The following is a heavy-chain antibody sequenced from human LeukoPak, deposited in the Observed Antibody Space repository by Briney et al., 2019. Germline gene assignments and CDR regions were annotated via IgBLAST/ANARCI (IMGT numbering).Heavy chain of an antibody. Sequence: SETLSLTCTVSGGSISSYYWSWIRQPPGKGLEWIGYIYTSGSTNYNPSLKSRVTISVDTSKNQFSLKLGSVTAADTAVYYCARQVAAAGIYYYYYMDVWGKGTTVTVSS. V-gene: IGHV4-4*09. J-gene: IGHJ6*03. CDR3: ARQVAAAGIYYYYYMDV. D-gene: IGHD6-13*01. CDR2: IYTSGST. CDR1: GGSISSYY.